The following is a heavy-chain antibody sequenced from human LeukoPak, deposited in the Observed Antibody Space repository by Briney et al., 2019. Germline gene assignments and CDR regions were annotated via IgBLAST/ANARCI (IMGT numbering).Heavy chain of an antibody. CDR2: IYYSGST. Sequence: KPSETLSLTCTVPGGSISSYYWSWIRQPPGKGLEWIGYIYYSGSTNYNPSLKSRVTISVDTSKNQFSLKLSSVTAADTAVYYCATLAVAGTNWYFDLWGRGTLVTVSS. CDR1: GGSISSYY. J-gene: IGHJ2*01. D-gene: IGHD6-19*01. V-gene: IGHV4-59*01. CDR3: ATLAVAGTNWYFDL.